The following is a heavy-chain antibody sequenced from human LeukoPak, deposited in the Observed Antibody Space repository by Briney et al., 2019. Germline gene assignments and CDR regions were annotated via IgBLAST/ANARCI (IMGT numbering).Heavy chain of an antibody. D-gene: IGHD3-22*01. CDR3: ARLQYSLLFNYYDSKGYFDL. CDR1: GYSFTSYW. J-gene: IGHJ2*01. CDR2: IYPGDSDT. V-gene: IGHV5-51*01. Sequence: GESLKISCKGSGYSFTSYWIGWVRQMPGKGLEWMGIIYPGDSDTRYSPSFQGQVTISADKSISTAYLQWSSLKASDTAMYYCARLQYSLLFNYYDSKGYFDLWGRGTLVTVSS.